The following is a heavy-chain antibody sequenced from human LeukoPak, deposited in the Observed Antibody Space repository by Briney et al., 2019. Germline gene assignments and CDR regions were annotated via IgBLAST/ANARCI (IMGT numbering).Heavy chain of an antibody. CDR1: GASISSSSSS. J-gene: IGHJ4*02. Sequence: PSETLSLTCTVSGASISSSSSSWGWVRQPPGKGPEWIGSIYYSGLTYDNPSLKSRVSTSVDPSKNHFSLKVSSVTAADTAVYYCASGTFDDYGDYDRGDYFDHWGQGTLVTVSS. CDR2: IYYSGLT. V-gene: IGHV4-39*02. CDR3: ASGTFDDYGDYDRGDYFDH. D-gene: IGHD4-17*01.